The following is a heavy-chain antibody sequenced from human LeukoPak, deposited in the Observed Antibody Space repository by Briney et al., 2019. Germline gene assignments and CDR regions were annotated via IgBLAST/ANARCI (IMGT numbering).Heavy chain of an antibody. CDR3: VRQKGHSSSWWYFDY. V-gene: IGHV4-39*01. D-gene: IGHD6-19*01. CDR1: TASLNNIGYY. CDR2: VNYSGYT. J-gene: IGHJ4*02. Sequence: SETLSLTCTVSTASLNNIGYYWGWVRQPPGEGLEWLGIVNYSGYTYYNPSLRSRVSINVDTAKNQFSLKLSSVTAADTAVYYCVRQKGHSSSWWYFDYWAQGTLVTVSS.